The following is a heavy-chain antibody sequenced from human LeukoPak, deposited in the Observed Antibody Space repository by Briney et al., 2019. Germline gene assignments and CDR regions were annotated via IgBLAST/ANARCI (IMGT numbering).Heavy chain of an antibody. V-gene: IGHV3-11*03. J-gene: IGHJ6*02. CDR3: KQKTAYDILTGHV. D-gene: IGHD3-9*01. CDR1: GFTFSDYY. CDR2: ISSSSSCT. Sequence: GGSLRLSCAASGFTFSDYYMSWIRQSPGKGLDWVSYISSSSSCTSYADSGKGRVTISRDNAKNSLYLQMNSLRAEDTAVFFFKQKTAYDILTGHVWGQGTTVTVSS.